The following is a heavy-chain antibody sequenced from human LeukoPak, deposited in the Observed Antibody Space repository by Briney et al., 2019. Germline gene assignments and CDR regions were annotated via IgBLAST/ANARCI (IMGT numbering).Heavy chain of an antibody. Sequence: PSETLSLTCAVYGGSFSGHYWSWIRQPPGKGLEWIGEINHSGSTNYNPSLKSRVTISVDTSKNQFSLKLSSVTAADTAVYYCARGQYIVVVPAAYYYYGMDVWGKGTTVTVSS. CDR3: ARGQYIVVVPAAYYYYGMDV. D-gene: IGHD2-2*01. J-gene: IGHJ6*04. V-gene: IGHV4-34*01. CDR1: GGSFSGHY. CDR2: INHSGST.